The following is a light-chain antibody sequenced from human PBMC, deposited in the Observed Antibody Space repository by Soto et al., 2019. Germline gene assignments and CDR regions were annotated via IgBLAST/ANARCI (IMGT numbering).Light chain of an antibody. J-gene: IGKJ2*01. V-gene: IGKV3-15*01. Sequence: EIVMTQSPATLSVSPGERATLSCRASQSVSSNLAWYQQKPGQAPRLLIYGASTRATGIPARFSGGGSGTEFTLTISVLQSDDVAVYCYQQYNNWPYTFGHGTKLEIK. CDR1: QSVSSN. CDR2: GAS. CDR3: QQYNNWPYT.